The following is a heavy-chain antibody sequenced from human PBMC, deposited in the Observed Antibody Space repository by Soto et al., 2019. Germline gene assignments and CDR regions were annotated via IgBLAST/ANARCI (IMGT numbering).Heavy chain of an antibody. CDR3: ARDGHPVDY. CDR2: ISDYNGNT. J-gene: IGHJ4*02. CDR1: GYTFTSFT. V-gene: IGHV1-18*01. Sequence: QVQLVQSGAEVKKPGASVKVSCKASGYTFTSFTITWVRQAPGQGLEWMGWISDYNGNTKYAQKLQGRVTTTTDTSTSTAYIALRSLRSYDTAVYYCARDGHPVDYWGQGTLVTVSS.